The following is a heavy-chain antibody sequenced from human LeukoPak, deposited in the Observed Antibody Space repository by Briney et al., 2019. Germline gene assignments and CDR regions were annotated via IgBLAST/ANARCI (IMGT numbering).Heavy chain of an antibody. J-gene: IGHJ2*01. D-gene: IGHD6-13*01. Sequence: SETLSLTCTVSGGSISSYYWSWIRQPPGKGLEWIGYIYYSGSTNYNPSLKSRVTISVDTSKNQFSLKLSSVTAADTAAYYCARRAADNWYFDLWGRGTLVTVSS. CDR3: ARRAADNWYFDL. V-gene: IGHV4-59*01. CDR1: GGSISSYY. CDR2: IYYSGST.